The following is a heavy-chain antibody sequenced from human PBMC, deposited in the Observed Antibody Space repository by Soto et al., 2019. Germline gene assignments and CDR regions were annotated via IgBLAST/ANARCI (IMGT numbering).Heavy chain of an antibody. D-gene: IGHD2-15*01. V-gene: IGHV1-69*01. J-gene: IGHJ4*02. CDR3: ARGIYCSGGSCYGYYFDY. CDR1: GGTFSSYA. CDR2: IIPIFGTA. Sequence: QVQLVQSGAEVKKPGSSVKVSCKASGGTFSSYAISWVRQAPGQGLEWMGGIIPIFGTANYAQKFQGRVTITADESTSTAYMELSSLRSEDTAVYYCARGIYCSGGSCYGYYFDYWGQGTLVTVS.